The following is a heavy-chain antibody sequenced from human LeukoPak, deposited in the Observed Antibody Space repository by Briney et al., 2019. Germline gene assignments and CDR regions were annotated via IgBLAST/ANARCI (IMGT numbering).Heavy chain of an antibody. CDR2: INHSGST. CDR1: GGSLSGYY. J-gene: IGHJ4*02. V-gene: IGHV4-34*01. Sequence: SETLSLTCAGYGGSLSGYYWNWIRQPPGKGLEWIGEINHSGSTNYNPSLKSRVTISVDTSKNQFSLKLSSVTAADTAVYYCARDHNYDSSGYFLYYWGQGTLVTVSS. D-gene: IGHD3-22*01. CDR3: ARDHNYDSSGYFLYY.